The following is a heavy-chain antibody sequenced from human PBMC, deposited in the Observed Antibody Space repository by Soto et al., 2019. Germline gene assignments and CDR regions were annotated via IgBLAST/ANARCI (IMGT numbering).Heavy chain of an antibody. Sequence: GEALKISCKGSGYSYTSYWIGWVRQMPGKGLEWMGIIYPGDSDTRYSPSFQGQVTISADKSISTAYLQWSSLKASDTAMYYCARLGRGDNTRGGRYYYYGMDVWGQGTTVTVSS. CDR2: IYPGDSDT. CDR1: GYSYTSYW. D-gene: IGHD3-16*01. CDR3: ARLGRGDNTRGGRYYYYGMDV. J-gene: IGHJ6*02. V-gene: IGHV5-51*01.